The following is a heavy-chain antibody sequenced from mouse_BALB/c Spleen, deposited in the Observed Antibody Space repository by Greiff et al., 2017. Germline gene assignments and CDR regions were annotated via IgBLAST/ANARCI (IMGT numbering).Heavy chain of an antibody. CDR3: ARGQLGPDRYFDV. CDR2: IRNKANGYTT. J-gene: IGHJ1*01. V-gene: IGHV7-3*02. D-gene: IGHD4-1*02. Sequence: EVKLVESGGGLVQPGGSLRLSCATSGFTFTDYYMSWVRQPPGKALEWLGFIRNKANGYTTEYSASVKGRFTISRDNSQSILSLQMNTLRAEDSATYYCARGQLGPDRYFDVWGAGTTVTVSS. CDR1: GFTFTDYY.